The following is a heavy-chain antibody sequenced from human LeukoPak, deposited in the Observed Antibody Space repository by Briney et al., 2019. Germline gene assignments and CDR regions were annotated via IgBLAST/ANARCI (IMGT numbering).Heavy chain of an antibody. D-gene: IGHD5-18*01. CDR2: IIPIFGTA. V-gene: IGHV1-69*13. CDR3: ARRVYDSYGPNYYYSMDV. CDR1: GGTFSSYA. J-gene: IGHJ6*02. Sequence: GASVKVSCKASGGTFSSYAISWVRQAPGQGLEWMGGIIPIFGTANYAQKFQGRVTITADESTSTAYMELSSLRSEDTAVYYCARRVYDSYGPNYYYSMDVWGQGTTVTVSS.